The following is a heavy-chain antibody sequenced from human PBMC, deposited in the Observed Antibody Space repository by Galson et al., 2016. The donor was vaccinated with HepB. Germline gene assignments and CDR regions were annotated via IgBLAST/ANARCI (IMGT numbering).Heavy chain of an antibody. CDR1: GFTFNAYG. CDR2: ISYDGSIK. CDR3: ARDGSGWYGTRYYFDY. V-gene: IGHV3-30*03. J-gene: IGHJ4*02. Sequence: SLRLSCAASGFTFNAYGMHWVRQAPGKGLEWVAIISYDGSIKYYADSVKGRFTISRDNSENTLYLQMNSLRPEDTAVYYCARDGSGWYGTRYYFDYWGQGTLVTVSS. D-gene: IGHD6-19*01.